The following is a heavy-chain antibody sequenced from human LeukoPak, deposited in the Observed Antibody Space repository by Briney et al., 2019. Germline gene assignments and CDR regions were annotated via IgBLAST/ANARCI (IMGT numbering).Heavy chain of an antibody. CDR1: GGSISSGSYY. Sequence: PSQTLSLTRTVSGGSISSGSYYWSWIRQPAGQGLEWIGRIYTSGSTNYNPSLKSRVTISVDTSKNQFSLKLSSVTAADTAVYYCARDRDIAVAGTGYYYYYMDVWGKGTTVTVSS. D-gene: IGHD6-19*01. CDR2: IYTSGST. J-gene: IGHJ6*03. CDR3: ARDRDIAVAGTGYYYYYMDV. V-gene: IGHV4-61*02.